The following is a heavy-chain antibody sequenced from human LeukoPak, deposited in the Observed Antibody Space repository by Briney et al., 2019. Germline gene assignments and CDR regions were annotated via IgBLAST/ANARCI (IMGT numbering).Heavy chain of an antibody. D-gene: IGHD3-22*01. CDR1: GYSFTSYW. J-gene: IGHJ4*02. CDR3: ARRTSYYYDSSGATFDY. Sequence: NRGESLKISCKGSGYSFTSYWIGWVRQMPGKGLEWMGIIYPGDSDTRYSPSFQGQVTISADKSISTAYLQWSSLKASDTAMYYCARRTSYYYDSSGATFDYWGQGTLVTVSS. CDR2: IYPGDSDT. V-gene: IGHV5-51*01.